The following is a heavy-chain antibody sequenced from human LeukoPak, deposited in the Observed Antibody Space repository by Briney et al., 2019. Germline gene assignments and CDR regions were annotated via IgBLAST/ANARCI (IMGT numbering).Heavy chain of an antibody. CDR2: INSDGSST. J-gene: IGHJ4*02. V-gene: IGHV3-74*01. Sequence: GGSLRLSCAASGFTFSSYWMHWVRQAPGKGLVWVSRINSDGSSTSYADSVKGRFTISRDNAKNTLYLQMSSLRAEDTAVYYCARDLLGISGSYLRHPNGPPFDYWGQGTLVTVSS. D-gene: IGHD1-26*01. CDR3: ARDLLGISGSYLRHPNGPPFDY. CDR1: GFTFSSYW.